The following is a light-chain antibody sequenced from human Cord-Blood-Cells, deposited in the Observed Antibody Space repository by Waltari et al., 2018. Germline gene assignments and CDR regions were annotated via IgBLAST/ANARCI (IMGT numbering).Light chain of an antibody. V-gene: IGLV1-44*01. CDR3: AACDDSLNGYV. CDR2: SNN. CDR1: SSNIGRNT. J-gene: IGLJ1*01. Sequence: QSVLTQPPSASGTPGQRVTISCPGSSSNIGRNTVNWYQQLPGTAPKLLIYSNNQRPSGVPDRFSGSKSGTSASLAISGLQSEDEADYYCAACDDSLNGYVFGTGTKVTVL.